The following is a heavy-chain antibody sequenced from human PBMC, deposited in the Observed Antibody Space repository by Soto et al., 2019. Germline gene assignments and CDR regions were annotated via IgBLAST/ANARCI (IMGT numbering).Heavy chain of an antibody. D-gene: IGHD3-10*01. CDR2: ISSDGNRR. J-gene: IGHJ4*02. CDR1: GFTFPNFA. CDR3: AKALCVSRSGSDSPYYFDS. Sequence: QVYLVESGGGVVQPGRSLRLSGAVSGFTFPNFAMHWVRQAPGKGLEWVALISSDGNRRYYADSVKGRFTISRDNSKNTLSLEMCVLTTADTAVFYCAKALCVSRSGSDSPYYFDSWGQGTLVTGSS. V-gene: IGHV3-30*18.